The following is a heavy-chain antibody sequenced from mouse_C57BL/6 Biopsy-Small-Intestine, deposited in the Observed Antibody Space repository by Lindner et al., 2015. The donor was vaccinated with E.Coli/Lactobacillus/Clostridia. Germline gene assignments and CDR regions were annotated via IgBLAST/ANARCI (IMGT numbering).Heavy chain of an antibody. D-gene: IGHD1-1*01. J-gene: IGHJ4*01. V-gene: IGHV1-58*01. CDR2: IYIGNGYT. CDR3: ARGTTVVATEAMDY. CDR1: GYTFTSYG. Sequence: VQLQESGAELVRPGSSVKMSCKTSGYTFTSYGINWVKQRPGQGLEWIGYIYIGNGYTEYNEKFKGKATLTSDTSSNTAYIQLSSLTSEDSAIYFCARGTTVVATEAMDYWGQGTSVTVSS.